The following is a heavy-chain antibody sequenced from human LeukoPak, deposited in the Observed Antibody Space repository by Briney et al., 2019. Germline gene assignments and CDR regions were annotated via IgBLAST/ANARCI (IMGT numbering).Heavy chain of an antibody. Sequence: SETLSLTCTVSGGSISSSSYYWGWIRQPPGKGLEWIGSIYYSGSTYYNPSLKSRVTISVDTSKNQFSLKLSSVTAADTAVYYCARVRGYYYGSGSYYNQPFDYWGQGTLVTVSS. CDR1: GGSISSSSYY. V-gene: IGHV4-39*01. D-gene: IGHD3-10*01. CDR3: ARVRGYYYGSGSYYNQPFDY. J-gene: IGHJ4*02. CDR2: IYYSGST.